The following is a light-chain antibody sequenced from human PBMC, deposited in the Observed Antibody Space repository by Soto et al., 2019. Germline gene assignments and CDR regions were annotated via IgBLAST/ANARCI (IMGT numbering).Light chain of an antibody. CDR1: QSVSSSY. Sequence: EIVLTQSPGTLSLSPGERATLSCRASQSVSSSYLAWYQQKAGQPPRLLIYGASSRATGIPDRFSGRGSGTDFTLTINRLEPEDFAVYYCQKYGGSPPLTFGGGTKVEIK. J-gene: IGKJ4*01. CDR2: GAS. CDR3: QKYGGSPPLT. V-gene: IGKV3-20*01.